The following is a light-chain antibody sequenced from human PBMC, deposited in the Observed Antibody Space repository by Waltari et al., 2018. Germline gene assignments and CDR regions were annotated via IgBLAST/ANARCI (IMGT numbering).Light chain of an antibody. CDR1: QSISSW. V-gene: IGKV1-5*03. CDR2: KAS. J-gene: IGKJ1*01. Sequence: CRASQSISSWLAWYQQKPGKAPKLLIYKASSVESGVPSRFSGSGSGTEFTLTISSLQPDDFATYYCQQYNSAPWTFGQGTKVEIK. CDR3: QQYNSAPWT.